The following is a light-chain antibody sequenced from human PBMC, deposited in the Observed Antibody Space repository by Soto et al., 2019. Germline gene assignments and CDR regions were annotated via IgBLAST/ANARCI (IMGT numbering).Light chain of an antibody. J-gene: IGKJ2*01. V-gene: IGKV3-20*01. CDR3: QQFGSSPLYT. Sequence: ESVLTQSPGTLSLSPGERATLTCRASQSVDSRYLAWYQQKPGQAPRLLIYETSSRAAGIPDRFSGSGSGTDFTLTISRLEPEDFAVYYCQQFGSSPLYTFGQGTNLEIK. CDR1: QSVDSRY. CDR2: ETS.